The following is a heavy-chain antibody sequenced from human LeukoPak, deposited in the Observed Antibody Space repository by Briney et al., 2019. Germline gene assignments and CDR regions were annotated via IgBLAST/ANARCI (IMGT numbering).Heavy chain of an antibody. V-gene: IGHV3-30*02. CDR3: AVSVRFERVWHYFNN. J-gene: IGHJ4*02. CDR2: IRYDGSNK. Sequence: PGGSLRLSCAASGFTFSSYGMHWVRQAPGKGLEGVAFIRYDGSNKYYADSVKGRFTISRDNSKNTLYLQMNSLRAEDTAVYYCAVSVRFERVWHYFNNWGQGTQVTVSS. CDR1: GFTFSSYG. D-gene: IGHD3-9*01.